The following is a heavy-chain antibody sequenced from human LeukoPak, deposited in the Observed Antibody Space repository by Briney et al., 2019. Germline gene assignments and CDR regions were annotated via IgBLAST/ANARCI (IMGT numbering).Heavy chain of an antibody. CDR2: ISYDGSNK. CDR3: ARDLDDSSGYYYPSFNFDY. Sequence: GGSLRLSCAASGFTLSSYAMHWVRQAPGKGLEWVAVISYDGSNKYYADSVKGRFTISRDNSKNTLYLQMNSLRAEDTAVYYCARDLDDSSGYYYPSFNFDYWGQGTLVTVSS. V-gene: IGHV3-30-3*01. D-gene: IGHD3-22*01. CDR1: GFTLSSYA. J-gene: IGHJ4*02.